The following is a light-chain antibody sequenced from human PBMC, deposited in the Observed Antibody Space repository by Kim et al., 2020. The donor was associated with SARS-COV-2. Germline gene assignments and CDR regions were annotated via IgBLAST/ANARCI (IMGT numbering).Light chain of an antibody. Sequence: EIVLTQSPATLSLSPGERATLSCRASQSISNYLAWYQQKPGQAPRLLILDASHRATGIPSRFAGSGSGTDFTLTISSLEPEDFAVYYCQQRGNWPPFTFGGGTKVEIK. CDR2: DAS. J-gene: IGKJ4*01. CDR1: QSISNY. CDR3: QQRGNWPPFT. V-gene: IGKV3-11*01.